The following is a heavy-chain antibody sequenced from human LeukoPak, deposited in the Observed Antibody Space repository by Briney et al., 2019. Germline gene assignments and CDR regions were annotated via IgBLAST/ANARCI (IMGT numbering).Heavy chain of an antibody. J-gene: IGHJ3*02. CDR2: INPNSGGT. CDR1: GYTFTSYY. CDR3: ASQLGIREVGAFDI. V-gene: IGHV1-2*02. D-gene: IGHD7-27*01. Sequence: VASVKVSCKASGYTFTSYYMHWVRQAPGQGLEWMGWINPNSGGTNYAQKFQGRVTMTRDTSISTAYMELSRLRSDDTAVYYCASQLGIREVGAFDIWGQGTMVTVSS.